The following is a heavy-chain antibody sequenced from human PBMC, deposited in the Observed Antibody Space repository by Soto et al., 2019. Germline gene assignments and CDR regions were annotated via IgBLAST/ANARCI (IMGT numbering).Heavy chain of an antibody. V-gene: IGHV3-15*07. CDR1: GFTFSNAW. CDR2: IKSKTDGGST. D-gene: IGHD6-6*01. CDR3: TTRWGPLDVWQLMRPFSYYGMDV. Sequence: EVQLVESGGGLVKPGGSLRLSCAASGFTFSNAWMNWVRQAPGKGLEWVGHIKSKTDGGSTDYGAPVKDRFTISRDDSKNTLYLQMNSLKTEDTAVYYCTTRWGPLDVWQLMRPFSYYGMDVWGQGTTVTVSS. J-gene: IGHJ6*02.